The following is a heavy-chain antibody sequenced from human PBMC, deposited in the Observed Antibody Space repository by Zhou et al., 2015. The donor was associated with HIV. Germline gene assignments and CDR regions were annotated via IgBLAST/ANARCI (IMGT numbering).Heavy chain of an antibody. Sequence: QVQLVQSGPEMMRPGSAVKVSCKASGGMFSSYTITWVRQAPGQGLEWMGGIIPVSSTTTYAQKFRDRVSISADLSTSTAFMQLSSLTSEDTAVYYCARDRGAARPDWRYFDLWGRGTLVIVSS. CDR1: GGMFSSYT. CDR2: IIPVSSTT. J-gene: IGHJ2*01. V-gene: IGHV1-69*01. CDR3: ARDRGAARPDWRYFDL. D-gene: IGHD6-6*01.